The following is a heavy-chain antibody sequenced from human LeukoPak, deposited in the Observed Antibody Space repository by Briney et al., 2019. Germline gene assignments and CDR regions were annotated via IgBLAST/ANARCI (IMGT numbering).Heavy chain of an antibody. V-gene: IGHV3-23*01. CDR3: AKVAHYYGSGSYYEYYFDY. J-gene: IGHJ4*02. CDR1: GFTFSSYA. CDR2: ISGSGGST. D-gene: IGHD3-10*01. Sequence: GGSLRLSCAASGFTFSSYAMSWVRQAPGKGLEWVSAISGSGGSTYYADSVKGRFTISRDNSKNTLYLQMNSLSADDTAVYYCAKVAHYYGSGSYYEYYFDYWGQGTLVTVSS.